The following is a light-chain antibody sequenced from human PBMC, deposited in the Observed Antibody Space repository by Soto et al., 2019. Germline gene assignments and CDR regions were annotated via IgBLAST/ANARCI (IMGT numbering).Light chain of an antibody. Sequence: EIVLTQSPDTLSLSPGDTATLSCWASQSVSSSHIAWYQQKPGQAPRLLIYGASRRATGIPDRFSGSASGTDFTLTISRLEPEDFAVYFCQQYSDLPMTFGQGTRLEI. J-gene: IGKJ5*01. CDR1: QSVSSSH. CDR2: GAS. CDR3: QQYSDLPMT. V-gene: IGKV3-20*01.